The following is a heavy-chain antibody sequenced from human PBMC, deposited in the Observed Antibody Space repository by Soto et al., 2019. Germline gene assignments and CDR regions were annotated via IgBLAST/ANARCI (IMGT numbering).Heavy chain of an antibody. V-gene: IGHV4-61*01. CDR2: VYHTGRT. D-gene: IGHD3-3*01. CDR3: ARDFAYFDS. Sequence: QVQLQESGPGLVKPSETLSLTCTVSGGSFKSGSYSWSWIRQHPGKGLEWIGYVYHTGRTSYNPSLKSRVSISMDTSKDQFSLNLDSVTAADTAVYFCARDFAYFDSWGQGTLVTVSS. CDR1: GGSFKSGSYS. J-gene: IGHJ4*02.